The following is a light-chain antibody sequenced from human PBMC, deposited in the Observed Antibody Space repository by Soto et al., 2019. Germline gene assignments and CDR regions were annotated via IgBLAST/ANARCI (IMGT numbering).Light chain of an antibody. V-gene: IGKV3-15*01. CDR1: QSVSSN. CDR3: QQYNNWPGS. CDR2: RAS. J-gene: IGKJ1*01. Sequence: DILMTQSPATRSLSPGGRATLSCRASQSVSSNLAWYQQKPGQAPRLLIQRASTRATGIPARFSGSGSGTEFTLTISNLPSEDCAVYFCQQYNNWPGSFGQGTKVEIK.